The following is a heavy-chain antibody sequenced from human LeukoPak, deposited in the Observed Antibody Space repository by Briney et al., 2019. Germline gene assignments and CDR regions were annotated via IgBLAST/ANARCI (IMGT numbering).Heavy chain of an antibody. CDR1: EFSFETYW. CDR2: IDEDGSEK. D-gene: IGHD5-24*01. V-gene: IGHV3-7*01. J-gene: IGHJ6*03. Sequence: GALRLSGVALEFSFETYWMSWVRQAPGKGPEWVANIDEDGSEKHYVGSVRGRFTISRDNADNSLHLQMNSLRPEDMAVYYCARGETMDVWGKGTTVTVSS. CDR3: ARGETMDV.